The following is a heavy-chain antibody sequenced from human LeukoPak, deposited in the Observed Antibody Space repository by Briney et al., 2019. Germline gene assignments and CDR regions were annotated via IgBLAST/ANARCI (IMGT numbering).Heavy chain of an antibody. CDR2: IGTADDT. V-gene: IGHV3-13*01. CDR3: ARVRYDSSGYYFFDY. D-gene: IGHD3-22*01. CDR1: GFTFSSYD. J-gene: IGHJ4*02. Sequence: GGSLRLSCAASGFTFSSYDMHWVRQATGKGLEWVSAIGTADDTYYPGSVKGRFTISRENAKNSLYLQMNSLRAGDTAVYYCARVRYDSSGYYFFDYWGQGTLVTVSS.